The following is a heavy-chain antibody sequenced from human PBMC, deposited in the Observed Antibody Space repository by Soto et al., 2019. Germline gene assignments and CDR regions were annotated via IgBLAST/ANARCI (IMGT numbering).Heavy chain of an antibody. CDR2: IIPIFGTA. Sequence: QVQLVQSGAEVQKPGSSVKVSCKASGGTFSSYAISWVRQAPGQGLEWMGGIIPIFGTANYAQKFQGRVTITADESTSTAYMELSSLGYEDTAVYYCARVGGEGAETLLPYYFCYGIDVLGQGTTVTGSS. CDR1: GGTFSSYA. CDR3: ARVGGEGAETLLPYYFCYGIDV. J-gene: IGHJ6*02. D-gene: IGHD3-16*01. V-gene: IGHV1-69*01.